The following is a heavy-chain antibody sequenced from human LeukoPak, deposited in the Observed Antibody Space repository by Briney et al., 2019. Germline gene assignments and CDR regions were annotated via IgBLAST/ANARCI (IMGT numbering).Heavy chain of an antibody. CDR1: GFTFSSYS. Sequence: GGSLRLSCAASGFTFSSYSMNWVRQAPGKGLEWVSSISSSSSYIYYADSVKGRFTTSRDNAKNSLYLQMNSLRAEDTAVYYCARDERVYAILGDFDYWGQGTLVTVSS. V-gene: IGHV3-21*01. D-gene: IGHD2-8*01. J-gene: IGHJ4*02. CDR3: ARDERVYAILGDFDY. CDR2: ISSSSSYI.